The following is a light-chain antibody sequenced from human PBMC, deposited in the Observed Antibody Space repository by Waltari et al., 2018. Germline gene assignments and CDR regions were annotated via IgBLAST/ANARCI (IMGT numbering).Light chain of an antibody. CDR3: QQYHSFST. V-gene: IGKV1-5*03. Sequence: DIQMTQSPSTLSASVGDRVTITCRARQDITKWLAWYQQKPGEAPKLLIYKTSTLETGVPSRFSGRGSGTEFTLTISSLQPDDCATYYCQQYHSFSTFGPGTVVDIK. CDR2: KTS. J-gene: IGKJ3*01. CDR1: QDITKW.